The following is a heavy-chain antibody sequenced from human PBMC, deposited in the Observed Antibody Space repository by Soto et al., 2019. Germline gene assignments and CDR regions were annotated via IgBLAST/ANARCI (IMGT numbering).Heavy chain of an antibody. CDR2: ISSDGRVT. V-gene: IGHV3-23*01. J-gene: IGHJ4*02. CDR3: ARRLPGGGRTLDY. D-gene: IGHD2-15*01. Sequence: GGSLRLSCEASGFTFSSKDMSWVRQAPGKGLQWASAISSDGRVTLYSDSVKGRFTISRDNSKNTLYLQMNSLGAEDTAIYYCARRLPGGGRTLDYWGQGTLVTVSS. CDR1: GFTFSSKD.